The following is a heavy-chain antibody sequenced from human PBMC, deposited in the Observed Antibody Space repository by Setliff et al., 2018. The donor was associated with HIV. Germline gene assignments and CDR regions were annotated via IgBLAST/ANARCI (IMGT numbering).Heavy chain of an antibody. V-gene: IGHV3-30*03. D-gene: IGHD3-22*01. CDR3: AREIVTLYTGGHYLYGIDV. CDR1: GFTFSDYG. J-gene: IGHJ6*02. CDR2: ISYDGINK. Sequence: GGSLRLSCAASGFTFSDYGMHWVRQAPGKGLEWVAVISYDGINKYYADSVKGRFTISRDNSKNTLYLQMNSLRAEDTAVYYCAREIVTLYTGGHYLYGIDVWGQGTAVTVSS.